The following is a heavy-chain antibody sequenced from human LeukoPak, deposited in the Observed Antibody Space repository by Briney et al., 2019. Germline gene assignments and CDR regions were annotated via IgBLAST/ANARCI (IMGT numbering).Heavy chain of an antibody. Sequence: ASVKVSCKASGYTFTGYYMHWVRQAPGQGLEWMGWINPNSGGTNYAQKFQGRVTMTRDTSISTAYVELSRLRSDDTAVYYSARESLRDLGLPPGVGIWFDPWGQGTLVTVSS. J-gene: IGHJ5*02. CDR1: GYTFTGYY. D-gene: IGHD1-14*01. CDR2: INPNSGGT. CDR3: ARESLRDLGLPPGVGIWFDP. V-gene: IGHV1-2*02.